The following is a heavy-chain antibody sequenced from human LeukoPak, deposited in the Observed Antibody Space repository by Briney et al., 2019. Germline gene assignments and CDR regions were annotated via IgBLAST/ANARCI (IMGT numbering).Heavy chain of an antibody. CDR2: IYLSGST. CDR1: GYSISSGYY. J-gene: IGHJ4*02. D-gene: IGHD3-22*01. CDR3: ARGVVVISSGDY. V-gene: IGHV4-38-2*01. Sequence: SETLSLTCAVSGYSISSGYYWGWIRQPPGKGLEWIGSIYLSGSTYYNPSLKSRVTISVDTSKNQFSLKLSSVTAADTAVYYCARGVVVISSGDYWGQGTLVTVSS.